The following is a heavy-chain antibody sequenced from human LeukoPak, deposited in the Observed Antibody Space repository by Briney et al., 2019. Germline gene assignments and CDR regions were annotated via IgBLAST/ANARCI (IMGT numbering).Heavy chain of an antibody. J-gene: IGHJ4*02. CDR3: AKDDRWLQFCC. V-gene: IGHV3-66*01. CDR1: GFTVSSNY. Sequence: GGSLRLSCAASGFTVSSNYMSWVRQAPGKGLEWVSVIYSGGSTYYADSVKGRFTISRDNSRNTLYLQMNSLRAEDTAVYYCAKDDRWLQFCCWGQGTLVTVSA. D-gene: IGHD5-24*01. CDR2: IYSGGST.